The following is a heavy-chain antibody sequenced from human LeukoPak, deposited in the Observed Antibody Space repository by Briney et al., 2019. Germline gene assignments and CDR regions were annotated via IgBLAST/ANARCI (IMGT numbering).Heavy chain of an antibody. CDR2: ISYDGSNK. D-gene: IGHD5-12*01. J-gene: IGHJ4*02. V-gene: IGHV3-30*03. Sequence: GGSLRLSCAASGFTFSSYGMHWVRQAPGKGLEWVAVISYDGSNKYHADSVKGRFTISRDNSKNTLYLQMNSLRAEDTAVYYCATISGYDSGWGQGTLVTVSS. CDR3: ATISGYDSG. CDR1: GFTFSSYG.